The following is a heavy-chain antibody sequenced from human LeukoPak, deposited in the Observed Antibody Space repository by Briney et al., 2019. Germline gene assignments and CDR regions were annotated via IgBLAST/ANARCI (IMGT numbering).Heavy chain of an antibody. CDR2: ISGSGDST. CDR1: GFTFSTYA. Sequence: GGSLRLSCAASGFTFSTYAMSWVRQAPGKGLEWVSAISGSGDSTYYADSVKGRFTISRDNSKNTLYLQINSLRAEDAATYYCARVYRPYGDFHSFDYWGQGALVTVSS. V-gene: IGHV3-23*01. J-gene: IGHJ4*02. CDR3: ARVYRPYGDFHSFDY. D-gene: IGHD4-17*01.